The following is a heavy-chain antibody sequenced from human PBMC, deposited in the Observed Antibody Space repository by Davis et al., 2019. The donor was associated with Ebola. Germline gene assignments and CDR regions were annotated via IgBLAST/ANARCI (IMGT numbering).Heavy chain of an antibody. V-gene: IGHV3-23*01. CDR2: ISGSGGST. CDR1: GFTFSSYA. D-gene: IGHD2-15*01. CDR3: AKDAGCSGYTCYRYYFDY. Sequence: GESLKISCAASGFTFSSYAMSWVRQAPGKGLEWVSAISGSGGSTYYADSVKGRFPISRDNAKNTLYLQMNSLRVEDTAVYYCAKDAGCSGYTCYRYYFDYWGQGSLVTVSS. J-gene: IGHJ4*02.